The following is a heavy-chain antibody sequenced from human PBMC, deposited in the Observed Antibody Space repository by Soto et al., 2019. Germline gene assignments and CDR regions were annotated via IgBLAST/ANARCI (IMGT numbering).Heavy chain of an antibody. Sequence: GGSLRLSCAASGFTFSNYWMHWVRQAPGKGLVWVSRVNSDGSSTNYADSVKGRFTISRDDAKNTVSLQMNSLRAEDTAVYYCASGYTGTHRIHYWRQGTLLTVS. CDR2: VNSDGSST. D-gene: IGHD1-26*01. J-gene: IGHJ4*02. CDR3: ASGYTGTHRIHY. V-gene: IGHV3-74*01. CDR1: GFTFSNYW.